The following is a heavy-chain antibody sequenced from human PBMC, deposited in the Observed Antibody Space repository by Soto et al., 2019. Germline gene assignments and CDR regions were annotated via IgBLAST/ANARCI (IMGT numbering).Heavy chain of an antibody. D-gene: IGHD6-13*01. J-gene: IGHJ6*03. CDR1: GFTFSSYA. Sequence: GGSLRLSCAASGFTFSSYAMSWVRQAPGKGLEWVSAISGSGGSTYYADSVKGRFTISRDNSKNTLYLQMNSLRAEDTAVYYCAKGHSSSWYDYYYYMDFWGKGTTVTVSS. CDR2: ISGSGGST. V-gene: IGHV3-23*01. CDR3: AKGHSSSWYDYYYYMDF.